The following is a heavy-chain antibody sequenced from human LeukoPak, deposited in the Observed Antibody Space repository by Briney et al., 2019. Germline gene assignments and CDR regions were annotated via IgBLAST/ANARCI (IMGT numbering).Heavy chain of an antibody. CDR2: IKKDGSEK. CDR3: GGGPGY. J-gene: IGHJ4*02. D-gene: IGHD2-15*01. CDR1: GFTFSSHW. V-gene: IGHV3-7*01. Sequence: GGSLRLSCAASGFTFSSHWMSWVRQGPGKGLEWVANIKKDGSEKYYVDSVKGRFTISRDNAKNSLYLQMNSLRAEDTALYYCGGGPGYWGQGTLVTVSS.